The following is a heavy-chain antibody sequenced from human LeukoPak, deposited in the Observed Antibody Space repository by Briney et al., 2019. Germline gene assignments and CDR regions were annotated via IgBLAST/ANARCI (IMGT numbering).Heavy chain of an antibody. CDR3: ARRSTGYCSGGTCSYYFDY. V-gene: IGHV4-39*01. CDR1: GGSISSSSYF. J-gene: IGHJ4*02. D-gene: IGHD2-15*01. Sequence: KTSETLSLTCTVSGGSISSSSYFWGWIRQPPGNGLEWIGSIYYSGTTYYNPSPKSRVTISVDTSKNQFSLKLSSVTAADTSVYYSARRSTGYCSGGTCSYYFDYWGQGTLVTVS. CDR2: IYYSGTT.